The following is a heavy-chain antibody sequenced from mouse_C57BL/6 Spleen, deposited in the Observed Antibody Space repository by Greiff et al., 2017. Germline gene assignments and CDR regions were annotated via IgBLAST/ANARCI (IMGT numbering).Heavy chain of an antibody. V-gene: IGHV1-55*01. Sequence: VQLQQPGAELVKPGASVKMSCKASGYTFTSYWITWVKQRPGQGLEWIGDIYPGSGSTNYNEKFKSKATLTVDTSSSTAYMQLSSLTSEDSAVYYCARGNLHVTTGAMDYWGQGTSVTVSS. CDR3: ARGNLHVTTGAMDY. J-gene: IGHJ4*01. CDR2: IYPGSGST. D-gene: IGHD2-1*01. CDR1: GYTFTSYW.